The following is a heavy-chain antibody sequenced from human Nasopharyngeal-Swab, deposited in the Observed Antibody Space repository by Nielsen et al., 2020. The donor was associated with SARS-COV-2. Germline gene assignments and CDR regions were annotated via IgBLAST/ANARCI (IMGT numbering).Heavy chain of an antibody. J-gene: IGHJ6*03. CDR3: AREESIRGYSGYDPYYMDV. CDR2: IIPIFGTA. D-gene: IGHD5-12*01. Sequence: SVKVSCKASGGTFSSYAISWVRQAPGQGLEWMGGIIPIFGTANYAQKFQGRVTITADKSTSTAYMELSSLRSEDTAVYYCAREESIRGYSGYDPYYMDVWGKGTTVTVS. V-gene: IGHV1-69*06. CDR1: GGTFSSYA.